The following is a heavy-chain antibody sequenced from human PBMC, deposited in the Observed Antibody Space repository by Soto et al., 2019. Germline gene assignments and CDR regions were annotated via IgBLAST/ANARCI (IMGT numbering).Heavy chain of an antibody. J-gene: IGHJ4*02. CDR2: MNPNSGNT. D-gene: IGHD2-8*01. Sequence: GAAAQVSCQASRYTFHRYYRYWVRQATGQGLEWMGWMNPNSGNTGYAQKFQGRVTMTRDTSISTAYMELSSLRSEDTAVYYCAAVGRMAPYFEFWVQGTLVTVFS. CDR1: RYTFHRYY. CDR3: AAVGRMAPYFEF. V-gene: IGHV1-8*02.